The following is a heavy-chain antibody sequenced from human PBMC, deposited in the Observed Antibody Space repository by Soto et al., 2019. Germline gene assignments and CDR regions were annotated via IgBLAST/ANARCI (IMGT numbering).Heavy chain of an antibody. D-gene: IGHD5-18*01. J-gene: IGHJ4*02. CDR3: ATPAEALDTAMLKGLAH. CDR1: SRTFSSSS. CDR2: ILPIFGTP. V-gene: IGHV1-69*01. Sequence: SVKVSSNAPSRTFSSSSTLCALHAPVQGLEWMGGILPIFGTPNYPQKFQGRLTISADEFSSTAYMELNILRSEDTAVYYCATPAEALDTAMLKGLAHWGQGSLVTAPQ.